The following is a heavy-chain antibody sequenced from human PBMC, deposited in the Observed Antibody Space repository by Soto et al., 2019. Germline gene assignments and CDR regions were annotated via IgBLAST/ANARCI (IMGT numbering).Heavy chain of an antibody. Sequence: QVQLQQWGAGLLKPSETLSLTCAVYGGSFSGYTWIWIRQPPGKGLEWIGEINHSGTTNHNPSLKSRVIISVDTSKKPFSLRLTSVPAADTAVYYCARGSDYTSSFDYWGQGTLVTVSS. CDR1: GGSFSGYT. D-gene: IGHD3-16*01. CDR3: ARGSDYTSSFDY. J-gene: IGHJ4*02. CDR2: INHSGTT. V-gene: IGHV4-34*01.